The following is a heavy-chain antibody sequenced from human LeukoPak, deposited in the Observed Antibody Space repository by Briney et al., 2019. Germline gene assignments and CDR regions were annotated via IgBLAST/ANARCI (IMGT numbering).Heavy chain of an antibody. Sequence: PSETLSLTCSVSGASITSNGYYWGWIRQSPGKGLEWIGYIYYSGSTYYNPYNPSLTSRVTMSVDTSKNQFSLKLDSVTEIDTAMYYCARNQAVAANRGAFDIWGQGTMVTVSS. CDR1: GASITSNGYY. J-gene: IGHJ3*02. D-gene: IGHD6-19*01. CDR3: ARNQAVAANRGAFDI. CDR2: IYYSGST. V-gene: IGHV4-39*07.